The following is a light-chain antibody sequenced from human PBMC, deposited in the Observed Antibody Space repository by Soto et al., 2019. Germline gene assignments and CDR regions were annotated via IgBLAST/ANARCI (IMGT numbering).Light chain of an antibody. J-gene: IGKJ4*01. CDR3: QQYKSYSPFT. Sequence: DIPLTQSPSTLSASVGDRVTITCRASQSISGWLGWYQQKPGKAPKLLIYKSSSSESGVPSRFSGSGSGTEFTLTISSLQPEDFATYYCQQYKSYSPFTFGGGTKVDI. V-gene: IGKV1-5*03. CDR1: QSISGW. CDR2: KSS.